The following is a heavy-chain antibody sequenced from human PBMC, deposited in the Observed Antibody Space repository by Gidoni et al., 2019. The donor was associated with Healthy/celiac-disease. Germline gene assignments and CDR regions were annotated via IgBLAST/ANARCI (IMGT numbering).Heavy chain of an antibody. V-gene: IGHV1-69*01. CDR1: GGTFSSYA. Sequence: QVQLVQSGAEVKKPGSSVKVSCKASGGTFSSYAISWVRQAPGQGLEWMGGIIPIFGTANYAQKFQGRVTITADESTSTAYMELSSLRSEDTAVYYCARSPYSSGWAYYYYGMDVWGQGTTVTVSS. CDR2: IIPIFGTA. D-gene: IGHD6-19*01. J-gene: IGHJ6*02. CDR3: ARSPYSSGWAYYYYGMDV.